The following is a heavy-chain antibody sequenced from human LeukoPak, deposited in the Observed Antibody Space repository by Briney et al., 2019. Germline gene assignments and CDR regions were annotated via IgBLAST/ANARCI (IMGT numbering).Heavy chain of an antibody. V-gene: IGHV4-30-2*04. CDR3: ARSGRTGYYYGSGSMSFDY. J-gene: IGHJ4*02. D-gene: IGHD3-10*01. Sequence: SGSTYYNPSLKSRVTISVDTSKNQFSLKLSSVTAADTAVYYCARSGRTGYYYGSGSMSFDYWGQGTLVTVSS. CDR2: SGST.